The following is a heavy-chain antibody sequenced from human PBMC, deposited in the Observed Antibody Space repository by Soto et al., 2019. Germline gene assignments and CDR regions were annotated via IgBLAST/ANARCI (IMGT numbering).Heavy chain of an antibody. Sequence: SETLSLTCTVSGGSVSSGGYSWNWIRQPPGKGLEWIGYVYYSENTKYNPSLKSRVTISVDTSKDQISLKLSSVTAADTAVYYCARSTIFGVVITNYYYYGMDVWGQGTTVTVSS. D-gene: IGHD3-3*01. CDR1: GGSVSSGGYS. J-gene: IGHJ6*02. CDR3: ARSTIFGVVITNYYYYGMDV. V-gene: IGHV4-61*08. CDR2: VYYSENT.